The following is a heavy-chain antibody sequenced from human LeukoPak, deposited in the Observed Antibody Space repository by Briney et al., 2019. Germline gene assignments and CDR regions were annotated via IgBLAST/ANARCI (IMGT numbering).Heavy chain of an antibody. Sequence: SVKVSCRASGGTFSTYAISWVRQAPGQGLEWMGGITPILGTANYAQKFQGRVTMTTDTSTSTAYMELRSLRSDDTAVYYCARDQKVYYYDSSGSSFPFDYWGQGTLVTVSS. D-gene: IGHD3-22*01. CDR1: GGTFSTYA. CDR2: ITPILGTA. V-gene: IGHV1-69*10. J-gene: IGHJ4*02. CDR3: ARDQKVYYYDSSGSSFPFDY.